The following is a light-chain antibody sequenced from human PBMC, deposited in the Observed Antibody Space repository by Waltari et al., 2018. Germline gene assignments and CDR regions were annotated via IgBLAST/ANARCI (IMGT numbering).Light chain of an antibody. J-gene: IGKJ5*01. V-gene: IGKV3-11*01. CDR1: ESIGRY. CDR3: QHRSNWPA. Sequence: EIVLTQSPATLSLSPGERATLSCRASESIGRYLAWYQQKPGQAPRLLIYYASNRATGIPVRFTGRGSGTDFTLAISSLDTDDFALYYCQHRSNWPAFGQGTRLEIK. CDR2: YAS.